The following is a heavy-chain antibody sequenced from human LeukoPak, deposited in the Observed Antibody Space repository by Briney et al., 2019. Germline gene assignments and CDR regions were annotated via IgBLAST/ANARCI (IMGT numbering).Heavy chain of an antibody. V-gene: IGHV3-21*01. D-gene: IGHD6-19*01. J-gene: IGHJ4*02. CDR2: ISPSGDIL. Sequence: GGSLRLSCAASGFTFSSHGMNWVRQAPGKGLEWVSGISPSGDILYYADSVKGQFTISRDNAKKSLYLQMNSLRAEDTAVYYCARAGSRQWLVDLFDYWGQGTLVTVSS. CDR1: GFTFSSHG. CDR3: ARAGSRQWLVDLFDY.